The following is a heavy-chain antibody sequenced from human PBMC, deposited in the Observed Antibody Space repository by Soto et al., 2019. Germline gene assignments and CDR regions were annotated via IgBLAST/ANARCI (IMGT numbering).Heavy chain of an antibody. D-gene: IGHD1-20*01. CDR1: GFSFRSYP. V-gene: IGHV3-23*01. CDR3: AKGGDNWYFDY. CDR2: IMGSGGKT. J-gene: IGHJ4*02. Sequence: VQLLASGGGLVQPGGSLRLSCAASGFSFRSYPMNWVRQAPGKGLESVAVIMGSGGKTYYADSVQGRFTISRDDSKSTVFLQMNSLRADDTATYYCAKGGDNWYFDYRGQGTLVTVTS.